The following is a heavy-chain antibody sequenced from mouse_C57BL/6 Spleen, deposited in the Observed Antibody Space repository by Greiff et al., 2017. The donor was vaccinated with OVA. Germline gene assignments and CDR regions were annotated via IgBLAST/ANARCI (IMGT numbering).Heavy chain of an antibody. CDR3: ASSLRTYFDY. Sequence: EVQLVESGPGLVKPSQSLSLTCSVTGYSITSCYYWYWIRQFPGNKLEWMGYISYDGSNNYNPSLKNRISITRDTSKNQFFLKLNSVTTEDTATYYCASSLRTYFDYWGQGTTLTVSS. V-gene: IGHV3-6*01. CDR2: ISYDGSN. J-gene: IGHJ2*01. CDR1: GYSITSCYY.